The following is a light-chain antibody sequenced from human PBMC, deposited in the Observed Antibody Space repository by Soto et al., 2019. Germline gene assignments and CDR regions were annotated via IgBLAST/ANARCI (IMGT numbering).Light chain of an antibody. CDR2: GAF. CDR1: QSVSTN. J-gene: IGKJ1*01. V-gene: IGKV3-15*01. CDR3: QHYHNWPPWT. Sequence: EIVMTQSPATLSVSPRERVTLSCRASQSVSTNLAWYQKKPGQAPRLLIYGAFNRATRVPARFSGSRSGTELTLTISSLQSDDFAVYYCQHYHNWPPWTFGQGTKVEIK.